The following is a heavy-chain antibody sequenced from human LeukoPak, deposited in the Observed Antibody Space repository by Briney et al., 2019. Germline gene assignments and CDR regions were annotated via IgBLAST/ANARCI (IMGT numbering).Heavy chain of an antibody. CDR3: ARSIAAAGDLEDY. CDR2: IIPIFGTA. D-gene: IGHD6-13*01. V-gene: IGHV1-69*05. J-gene: IGHJ4*02. Sequence: GASVKVSCKASGGTFSSYAISWVRQAPGQGLEWMGGIIPIFGTANYAQKFQGRVAITRDTSASTAYMELSSLRSEDTAVYYCARSIAAAGDLEDYWGQGTLVTVSS. CDR1: GGTFSSYA.